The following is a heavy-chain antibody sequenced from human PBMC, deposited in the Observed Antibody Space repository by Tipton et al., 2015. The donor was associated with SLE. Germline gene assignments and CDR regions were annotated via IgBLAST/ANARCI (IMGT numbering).Heavy chain of an antibody. Sequence: TLSLTCTVSGYSISSGYYWSWIRQPPGKGLEWIGYIYYSGSTNYNPSLKSRVTISVDTSKNQFSLKLSSVTAADTAVYYCARGGWFDPWGQGTLVTVSS. CDR3: ARGGWFDP. CDR2: IYYSGST. J-gene: IGHJ5*02. CDR1: GYSISSGYY. V-gene: IGHV4-38-2*02.